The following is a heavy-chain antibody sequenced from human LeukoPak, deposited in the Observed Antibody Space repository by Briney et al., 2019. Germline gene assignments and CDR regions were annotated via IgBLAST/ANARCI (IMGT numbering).Heavy chain of an antibody. V-gene: IGHV3-66*01. CDR1: GFTFSTYV. CDR3: ARDPHSGYDSADY. Sequence: HPGGSLRLSCAASGFTFSTYVIYWVRQAPGKGLEWVSVIYSGGSTYYADSVKGRFTISRDNSKNTLYLQMNSLRAEDTAVYYCARDPHSGYDSADYWGQGTLVTVSS. J-gene: IGHJ4*02. D-gene: IGHD5-12*01. CDR2: IYSGGST.